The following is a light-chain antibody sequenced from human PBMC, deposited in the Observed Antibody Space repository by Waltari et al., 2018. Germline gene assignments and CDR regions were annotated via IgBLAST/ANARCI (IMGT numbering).Light chain of an antibody. CDR3: QQFSSYPWT. J-gene: IGKJ1*01. CDR2: KAS. V-gene: IGKV1-5*03. Sequence: DIQMTQSPSTLSASVGDRVTITCRASESISSWLAWYQQKPGKAPNLLIYKASRLESGVPSRFSGSGSGTEFTLTISNLQPEDFATYYCQQFSSYPWTFGQGTKVDIK. CDR1: ESISSW.